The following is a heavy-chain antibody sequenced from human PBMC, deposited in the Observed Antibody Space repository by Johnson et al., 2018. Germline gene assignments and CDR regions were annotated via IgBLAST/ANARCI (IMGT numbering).Heavy chain of an antibody. CDR1: GFTFSDYY. V-gene: IGHV3-11*04. J-gene: IGHJ3*02. CDR3: ARVYYYESSGYWGVPAPDEAFDI. D-gene: IGHD3-22*01. CDR2: ISSSGSTI. Sequence: QVQLVESGGGLVQPGRSLRLSCAASGFTFSDYYMSWIRQAPGKGLEWVSYISSSGSTIYYADSVQGRFTISRANAKNSLYLQMNSLRAEDTAGYYWARVYYYESSGYWGVPAPDEAFDIWGQGTMVTVSS.